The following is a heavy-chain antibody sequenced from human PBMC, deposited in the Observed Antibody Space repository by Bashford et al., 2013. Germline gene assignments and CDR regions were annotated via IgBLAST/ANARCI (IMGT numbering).Heavy chain of an antibody. V-gene: IGHV1-46*01. CDR2: IHPGSGGK. CDR3: AREFTSATHCNTGICYTGPGF. Sequence: VASVKVSCEISGDYFSDYVHWVRQAPGHGLEWVGVIHPGSGGKLYAQTFQGRVSMTSDTSTTTVYMEMNGLKSDDTAVYYCAREFTSATHCNTGICYTGPGFWGQGTLVTVSS. D-gene: IGHD2-2*02. CDR1: GDYFSDY. J-gene: IGHJ1*01.